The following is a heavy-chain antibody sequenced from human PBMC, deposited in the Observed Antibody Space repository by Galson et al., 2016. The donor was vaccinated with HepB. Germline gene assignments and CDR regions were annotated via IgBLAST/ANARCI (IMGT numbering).Heavy chain of an antibody. CDR3: AKEKGVGYNSVPLSDY. CDR2: LSFDAKNK. D-gene: IGHD5-12*01. Sequence: SLRLSCAAPGFSFSNYGMHWVRQAPGKGLEWVAVLSFDAKNKFYSDSVKGRFTISRDNYKNMLYLQMNSQRAEDTAVYYCAKEKGVGYNSVPLSDYWGQGTLVTVSA. J-gene: IGHJ4*02. V-gene: IGHV3-30*18. CDR1: GFSFSNYG.